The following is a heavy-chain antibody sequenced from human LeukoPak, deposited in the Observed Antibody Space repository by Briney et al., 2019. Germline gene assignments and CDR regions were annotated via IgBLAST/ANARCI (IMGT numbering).Heavy chain of an antibody. Sequence: GGSLRLSCAASGFTVSSNYMSWVRQAPGKGLEWVSAISGSGGSTYYADSVKGRFTISRDNSKNTLYLQMNSLRAEDTAVYYCAKGPHSGYTYYFDYWGQGTLVTVSS. CDR2: ISGSGGST. CDR1: GFTVSSNY. V-gene: IGHV3-23*01. D-gene: IGHD3-22*01. J-gene: IGHJ4*02. CDR3: AKGPHSGYTYYFDY.